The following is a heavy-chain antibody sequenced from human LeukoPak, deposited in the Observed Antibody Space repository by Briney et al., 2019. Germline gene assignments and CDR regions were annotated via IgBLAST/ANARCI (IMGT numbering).Heavy chain of an antibody. V-gene: IGHV4-34*01. CDR2: INHSGST. J-gene: IGHJ4*02. CDR3: ARAGRYYYDSSGYYPFDY. CDR1: GGSFSGYY. Sequence: PSETLSLTCAVYGGSFSGYYWSWIRQPPGKGLEWIGEINHSGSTNYNPSLKSRVTISVDTSKNQFSLKLSSVTAADTAVYYCARAGRYYYDSSGYYPFDYWGQGTLVTVSS. D-gene: IGHD3-22*01.